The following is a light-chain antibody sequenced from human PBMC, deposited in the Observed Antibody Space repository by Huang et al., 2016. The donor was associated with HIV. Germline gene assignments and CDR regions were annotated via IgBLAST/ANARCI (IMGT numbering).Light chain of an antibody. CDR2: KGS. Sequence: DVVMTQSPLSLPVTLGQPASISCRSSQSLVHSDGNTYLNWFQQRPGQSPRRLIYKGSNRDAGVPDRFSGSGSGTDFTPKISRVEAEDVGVYYCMQGTHWPLFGQGTKLEIK. V-gene: IGKV2-30*02. CDR1: QSLVHSDGNTY. CDR3: MQGTHWPL. J-gene: IGKJ2*01.